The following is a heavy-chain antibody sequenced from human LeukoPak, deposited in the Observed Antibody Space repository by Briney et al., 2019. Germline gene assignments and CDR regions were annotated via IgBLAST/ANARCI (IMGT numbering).Heavy chain of an antibody. J-gene: IGHJ4*02. CDR3: ARGQRGERTDY. Sequence: GGSLRLSCAPSGFTFSTYSMNWVRQAPGKGPEWVSYISSSSDTIYYADSVQGRFTISRDNDKNSLALQMNSLRAEDTAVYYCARGQRGERTDYWGQGTLVTVSS. V-gene: IGHV3-48*01. CDR1: GFTFSTYS. CDR2: ISSSSDTI. D-gene: IGHD3-16*01.